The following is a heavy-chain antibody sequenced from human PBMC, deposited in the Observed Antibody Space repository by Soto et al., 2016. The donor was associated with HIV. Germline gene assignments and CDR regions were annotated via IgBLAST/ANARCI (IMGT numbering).Heavy chain of an antibody. Sequence: QVQLQESGPGLVKPSETLSLTCTVSGGSMRNFVWSWIRQSHGTGLEWIGYINYSGYTIYNPSLRGRVTISVDTSKIQFSLMVRSVTVADTGVYYCARGGDWAPDFWGPGTLVTVSS. CDR1: GGSMRNFV. V-gene: IGHV4-59*03. CDR2: INYSGYT. CDR3: ARGGDWAPDF. D-gene: IGHD3-16*01. J-gene: IGHJ4*02.